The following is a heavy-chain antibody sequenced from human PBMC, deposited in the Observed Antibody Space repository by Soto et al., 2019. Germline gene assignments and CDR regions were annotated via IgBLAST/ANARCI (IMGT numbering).Heavy chain of an antibody. Sequence: QITLKESGPTLVKPTQTLTLTCSFSGFSLTTGVGVGWIRQPPGKALEWLAIIYWNDEKLYNPSLKTRLTITKDTSKNQVVLTVTDMDPVDTATYYCAHRDNMARGPYNYFGPWGQGTLVTVSS. D-gene: IGHD3-10*01. J-gene: IGHJ5*02. V-gene: IGHV2-5*01. CDR2: IYWNDEK. CDR3: AHRDNMARGPYNYFGP. CDR1: GFSLTTGVG.